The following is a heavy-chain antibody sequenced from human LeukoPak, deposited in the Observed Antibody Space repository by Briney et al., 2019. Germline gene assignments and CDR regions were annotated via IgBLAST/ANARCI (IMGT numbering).Heavy chain of an antibody. CDR3: AKMATMSPRREYYFDY. CDR2: ISGSGGST. D-gene: IGHD5-24*01. Sequence: GGSLRLSCAASGFTFSSYAMSWVRQAPGKGLEWVSAISGSGGSTYYADSVKGRFTISRDNSKNTLYLQMNSLRGEDTAVYYCAKMATMSPRREYYFDYWGQGTLVTVSS. J-gene: IGHJ4*02. V-gene: IGHV3-23*01. CDR1: GFTFSSYA.